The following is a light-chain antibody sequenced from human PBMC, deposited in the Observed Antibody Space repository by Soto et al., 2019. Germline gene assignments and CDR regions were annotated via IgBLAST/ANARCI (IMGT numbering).Light chain of an antibody. Sequence: DIQMTQSPSSLSASVGDRFTITCRASQRVSINLNWYQQKQGKXPKXXIYTASSLQSGVPSRFSGSGSGTELTIAISGLQPEDFGTYYCQQSYSTPRTFGHGTKVDI. CDR2: TAS. CDR1: QRVSIN. J-gene: IGKJ1*01. V-gene: IGKV1-39*01. CDR3: QQSYSTPRT.